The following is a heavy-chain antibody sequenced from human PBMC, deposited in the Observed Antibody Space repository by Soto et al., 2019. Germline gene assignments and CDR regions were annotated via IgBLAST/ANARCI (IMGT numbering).Heavy chain of an antibody. Sequence: SETLSLTCTVSGGSISSYYWSWIRQPPGKGLEWIGYIYYSGSTNYNPSLKSRVTISVDTSKNQFSLKLSSVTAADTAVYYCARVSARTSIAAAGRHFDYWGQGTLVTVSS. CDR1: GGSISSYY. CDR3: ARVSARTSIAAAGRHFDY. CDR2: IYYSGST. D-gene: IGHD6-13*01. J-gene: IGHJ4*02. V-gene: IGHV4-59*01.